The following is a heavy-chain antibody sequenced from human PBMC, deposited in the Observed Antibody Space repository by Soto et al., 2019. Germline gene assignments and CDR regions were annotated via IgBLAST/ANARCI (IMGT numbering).Heavy chain of an antibody. D-gene: IGHD2-21*02. CDR2: ISSRSDT. Sequence: PGGSLRLSCAASGFSFSTYSMNWVRQAPGKGLEWVSSISSRSDTYYADSVKSRFTISRDNAKNSVSLQMDSLRAEDAAVYYCAREETAWPLAYGLDVWGQGTTVTVSS. CDR3: AREETAWPLAYGLDV. V-gene: IGHV3-21*01. J-gene: IGHJ6*02. CDR1: GFSFSTYS.